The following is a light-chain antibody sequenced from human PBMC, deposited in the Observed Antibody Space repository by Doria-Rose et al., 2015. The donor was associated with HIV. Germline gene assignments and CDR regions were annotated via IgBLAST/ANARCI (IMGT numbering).Light chain of an antibody. V-gene: IGKV1-39*01. CDR3: QQTYSSPEWT. CDR1: QTVSTS. CDR2: AAS. Sequence: DIRLTQSPSSLSASIGDRVTITCRASQTVSTSLNWFQQEPGKAPKLLIYAASRLQSGVPSRFSGSGSGTDFTLTISGLQPGDFATYYCQQTYSSPEWTVGQG. J-gene: IGKJ1*01.